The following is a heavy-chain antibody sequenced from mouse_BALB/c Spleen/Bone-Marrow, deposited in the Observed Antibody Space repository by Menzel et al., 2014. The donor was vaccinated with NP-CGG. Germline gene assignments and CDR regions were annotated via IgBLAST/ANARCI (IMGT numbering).Heavy chain of an antibody. J-gene: IGHJ2*01. V-gene: IGHV1-5*01. Sequence: VQLQQSGTVLARPGAAVKMSCKASGYTFSNYWMHWIKQGPGQGLEWIGTIHPGNSDTTYNQKFKGKAKLTAVTSTSTAYMELSSLTNEGSAVYYCTTLARNNFDYWGQGTTLTVSS. CDR2: IHPGNSDT. CDR1: GYTFSNYW. CDR3: TTLARNNFDY. D-gene: IGHD3-1*01.